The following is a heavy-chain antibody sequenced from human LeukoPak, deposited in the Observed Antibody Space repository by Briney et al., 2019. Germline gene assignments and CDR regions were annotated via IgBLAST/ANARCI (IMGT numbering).Heavy chain of an antibody. D-gene: IGHD3-22*01. J-gene: IGHJ4*02. Sequence: ASVKVSCKASGYTFTSYYMHWVRQAPGQGLEWMGIINPSGGSTSYAQKFQGRVTMTRDTSTNTVYMELSSLRSEDTAVYYCARDLSYYYDSSGYYYLDYWGQGTLVTVSS. V-gene: IGHV1-46*01. CDR3: ARDLSYYYDSSGYYYLDY. CDR1: GYTFTSYY. CDR2: INPSGGST.